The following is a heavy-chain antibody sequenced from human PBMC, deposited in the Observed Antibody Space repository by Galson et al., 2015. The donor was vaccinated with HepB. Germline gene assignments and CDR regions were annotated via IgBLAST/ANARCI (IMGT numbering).Heavy chain of an antibody. J-gene: IGHJ4*02. CDR1: GFTFSSYS. CDR2: ITSSSKTI. D-gene: IGHD3-10*01. Sequence: GSLRLSCAASGFTFSSYSMNWVRQAPGKGLEWVSYITSSSKTIYYTDSVKDRFTISRDNAKNSLYLQMNSLRDDDTAVYYCARRGVSPIDYWGQGTLVIVSS. CDR3: ARRGVSPIDY. V-gene: IGHV3-48*02.